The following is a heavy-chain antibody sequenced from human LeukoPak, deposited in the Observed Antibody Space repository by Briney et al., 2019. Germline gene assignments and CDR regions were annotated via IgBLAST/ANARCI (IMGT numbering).Heavy chain of an antibody. CDR1: GFTFSSYD. D-gene: IGHD3-22*01. CDR3: AKHGTMIVVVNNWFDP. Sequence: GGSLRLSCAASGFTFSSYDMHWVRQATGKGLEWVSAIGTAGDTYYPGSVKGRFTISRDNSKNTLYLQMNSLRAEDTAVYYCAKHGTMIVVVNNWFDPWGQGTLVTVSS. CDR2: IGTAGDT. V-gene: IGHV3-13*01. J-gene: IGHJ5*02.